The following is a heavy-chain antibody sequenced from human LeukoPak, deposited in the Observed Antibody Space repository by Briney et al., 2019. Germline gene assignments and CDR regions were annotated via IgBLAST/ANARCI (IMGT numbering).Heavy chain of an antibody. CDR2: ISAYNGNT. V-gene: IGHV1-18*01. CDR3: ARGGWRVYYDSSGFTLPNWFDP. Sequence: ASVKVSCKAFGYTFTSYDISWVRQAPGQGLEWMGWISAYNGNTNYAQKLQGRVTMTTDTSTRTAYMELRSLRSDDTAVYYCARGGWRVYYDSSGFTLPNWFDPWGQGTLVTVSS. D-gene: IGHD3-22*01. CDR1: GYTFTSYD. J-gene: IGHJ5*02.